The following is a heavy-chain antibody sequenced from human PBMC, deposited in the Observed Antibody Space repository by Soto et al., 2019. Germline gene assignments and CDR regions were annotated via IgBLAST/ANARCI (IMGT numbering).Heavy chain of an antibody. CDR1: GFTFSNYN. CDR2: INPDSTYT. Sequence: GGSLRLSCASSGFTFSNYNMNWVRQAPGKGLEWVSSINPDSTYTYYADSMRGRFTISRDNAKNSLYLQMNSLRAEDTAVYYCARTASADYYGSGSVDAFDIWGQGTMVTVSS. D-gene: IGHD3-10*01. CDR3: ARTASADYYGSGSVDAFDI. V-gene: IGHV3-21*01. J-gene: IGHJ3*02.